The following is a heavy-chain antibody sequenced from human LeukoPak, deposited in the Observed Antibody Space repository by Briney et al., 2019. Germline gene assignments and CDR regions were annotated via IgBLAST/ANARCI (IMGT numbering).Heavy chain of an antibody. CDR1: GLPFGSYT. D-gene: IGHD3-22*01. CDR3: AKDRRYDSSGFDY. CDR2: LSGSGATP. J-gene: IGHJ4*02. Sequence: GGSLRLSCAASGLPFGSYTMAWVRQAPGKGLEWVSALSGSGATPYFADSVKGRFTISRDNSRNTLSLQMTSLRADDTAVYFCAKDRRYDSSGFDYWGQGTLVTVSS. V-gene: IGHV3-23*01.